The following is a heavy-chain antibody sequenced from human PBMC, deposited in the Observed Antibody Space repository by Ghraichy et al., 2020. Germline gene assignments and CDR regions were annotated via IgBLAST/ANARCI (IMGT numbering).Heavy chain of an antibody. CDR1: GFTFNNYP. J-gene: IGHJ4*02. CDR3: AKGHSSGWFFDS. CDR2: ISNGGGST. Sequence: GESLNISCTASGFTFNNYPMSWVRQAPGKGLEWVSAISNGGGSTYYAHSVEGRFAISRDNSKNTLYLQMNSLRVEDTAVFYCAKGHSSGWFFDSWGQGTLVTVSS. D-gene: IGHD6-19*01. V-gene: IGHV3-23*01.